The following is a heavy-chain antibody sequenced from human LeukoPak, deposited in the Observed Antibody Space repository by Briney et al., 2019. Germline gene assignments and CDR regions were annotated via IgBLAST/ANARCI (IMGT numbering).Heavy chain of an antibody. CDR1: GITVSKYW. CDR3: TRDANHYGGMDV. CDR2: IHSDGSTT. V-gene: IGHV3-74*01. Sequence: GGSLRLSCAVSGITVSKYWMHWVRQVPGKGLVWVSRIHSDGSTTDYADSVRGRFTITRDSAKNTLYLEMNSLRVEDTAVYYCTRDANHYGGMDVWGQGTTVTVSS. J-gene: IGHJ6*02.